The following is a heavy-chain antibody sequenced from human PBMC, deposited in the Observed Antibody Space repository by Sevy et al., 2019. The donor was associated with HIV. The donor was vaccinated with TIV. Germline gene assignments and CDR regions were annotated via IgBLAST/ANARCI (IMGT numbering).Heavy chain of an antibody. D-gene: IGHD2-8*01. CDR1: GFTFSDYY. Sequence: GGSLRLSCSASGFTFSDYYMAWIRQAPGKGLEWLAYTRGSSPYVKYADSVKGRFTISRDNAKNSLFLQMDSLRVEDTAIYYCASDRDCTSTSCYHWFDPWGQRTLVTVSS. CDR2: TRGSSPYV. CDR3: ASDRDCTSTSCYHWFDP. J-gene: IGHJ5*02. V-gene: IGHV3-11*06.